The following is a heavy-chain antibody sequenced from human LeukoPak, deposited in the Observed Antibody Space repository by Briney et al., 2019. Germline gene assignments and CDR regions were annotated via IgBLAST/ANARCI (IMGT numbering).Heavy chain of an antibody. CDR1: GGSISSYY. Sequence: SETLSLTCTVSGGSISSYYWSWIRQPPGKGLEWIGYIHYSGSTNYNPSLKSRVTISVDTSKNQFSLKLSSVTAADTAVYYCSGYSYYYYYYMDVWGKGTTVTVSS. J-gene: IGHJ6*03. D-gene: IGHD3-22*01. CDR3: SGYSYYYYYYMDV. CDR2: IHYSGST. V-gene: IGHV4-59*01.